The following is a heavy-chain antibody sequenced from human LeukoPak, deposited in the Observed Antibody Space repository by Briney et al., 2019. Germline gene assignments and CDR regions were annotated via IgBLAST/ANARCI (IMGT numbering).Heavy chain of an antibody. D-gene: IGHD3-10*01. CDR3: ARDLIVYGSGSYFDY. V-gene: IGHV1-3*01. Sequence: SXXASGYTFTTYXIHWXRQAPGQXXXGXAWINVGNGNTKFSQKFQGRVTITTDTSASTAYMELSSLRSEDTAVYFCARDLIVYGSGSYFDYWGQGTLVTVSS. CDR2: INVGNGNT. CDR1: GYTFTTYX. J-gene: IGHJ4*02.